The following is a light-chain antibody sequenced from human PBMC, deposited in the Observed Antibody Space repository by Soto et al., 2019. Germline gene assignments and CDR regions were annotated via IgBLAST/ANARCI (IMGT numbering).Light chain of an antibody. V-gene: IGKV3-20*01. CDR2: GAS. CDR1: QSVSSSY. J-gene: IGKJ2*01. CDR3: QQYSSSPYT. Sequence: EIVLTQSPGTLSLSPGERATLSCRASQSVSSSYLAWCQQKPGQAPRLLIYGASNRATGIPDRFSGSGSGTDFTLTISRLEPEDFAVYYCQQYSSSPYTFGQGTKLEIK.